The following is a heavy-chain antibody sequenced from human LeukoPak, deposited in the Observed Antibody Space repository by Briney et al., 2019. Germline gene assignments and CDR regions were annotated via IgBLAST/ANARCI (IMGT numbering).Heavy chain of an antibody. D-gene: IGHD3-10*02. CDR2: ISSSSSYI. CDR3: AELGITMIGGV. J-gene: IGHJ6*04. V-gene: IGHV3-21*01. Sequence: GGSLRLSCAASGFTFSSYSMNWVRQAPGKGLEWVSSISSSSSYIYYADSVEGRFTISRDNAKNSLYLQMNSLRAEDTAVYYCAELGITMIGGVWGKGTTVTISS. CDR1: GFTFSSYS.